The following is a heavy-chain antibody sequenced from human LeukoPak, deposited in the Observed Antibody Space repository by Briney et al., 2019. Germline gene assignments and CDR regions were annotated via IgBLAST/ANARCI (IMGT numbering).Heavy chain of an antibody. CDR1: GGSFSGYY. CDR3: AKVDSGIVATGSPYFGY. Sequence: SETLSLTCAVYGGSFSGYYWSWIRQPPGKGLEWIGEINHSGSTNYNPSLKSRVTISVDTSKNQFSLKLSSVTAADTAVYYCAKVDSGIVATGSPYFGYWGQGTLVTVSS. CDR2: INHSGST. J-gene: IGHJ4*02. D-gene: IGHD6-13*01. V-gene: IGHV4-34*01.